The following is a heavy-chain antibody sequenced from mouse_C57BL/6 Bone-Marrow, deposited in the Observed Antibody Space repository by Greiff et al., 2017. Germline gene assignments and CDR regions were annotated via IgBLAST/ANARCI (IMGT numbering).Heavy chain of an antibody. J-gene: IGHJ2*01. D-gene: IGHD4-1*01. Sequence: VQLQQSGAELVMPGASVKLSCKASGYTFTSYWMHWVKQRPGQGLEWIGEIDPSDSYTNYTQKFKGKSTLTVDKSSSTAYMQHSSLTSEDSAVYYCARGDWDDYWGQGTTLTVSS. V-gene: IGHV1-69*01. CDR3: ARGDWDDY. CDR1: GYTFTSYW. CDR2: IDPSDSYT.